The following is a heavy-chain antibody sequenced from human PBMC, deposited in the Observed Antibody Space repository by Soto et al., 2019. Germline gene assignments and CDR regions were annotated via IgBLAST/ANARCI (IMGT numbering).Heavy chain of an antibody. CDR1: GGSISSNNW. D-gene: IGHD1-26*01. Sequence: QVQLQESGPGLVKPSGTLSLTCAGSGGSISSNNWWSWVRQPPGKGLEWIGEIFHSGSTHYSPSLRSRVTISVDKSKNRFSLNLTSVTAADTAVYYCARVYSGSYSDSWGQGTLVTVSS. J-gene: IGHJ4*02. CDR3: ARVYSGSYSDS. CDR2: IFHSGST. V-gene: IGHV4-4*02.